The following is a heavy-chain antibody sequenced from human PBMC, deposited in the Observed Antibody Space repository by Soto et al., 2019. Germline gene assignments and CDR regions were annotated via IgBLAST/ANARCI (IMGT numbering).Heavy chain of an antibody. J-gene: IGHJ6*02. V-gene: IGHV4-30-4*01. CDR1: GGSISSGDYY. D-gene: IGHD3-22*01. CDR3: ARGGYYDSSGYYLYYYYYGMDV. Sequence: QVQLQESGPGLVKPSQTLSLTCTVSGGSISSGDYYWSWIRQPPGKGLEWIGYIYYRGSTYYNPSLKSRVTISVDTSKNQFSLKLSSVTAADTAVYYCARGGYYDSSGYYLYYYYYGMDVWGQGTTVTVSS. CDR2: IYYRGST.